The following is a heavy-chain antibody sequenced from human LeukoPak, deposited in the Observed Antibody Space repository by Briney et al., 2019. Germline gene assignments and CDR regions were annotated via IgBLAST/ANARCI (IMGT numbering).Heavy chain of an antibody. CDR1: GFTFSSSW. Sequence: GGSLRLSCAASGFTFSSSWVDWVRQAPGKGLEWVANINQDGSERNFVDSVKGRFTISRDNAKNSLYLQMNSLRTEDTAVYYCSRSLNYWGQGSLVTVSS. V-gene: IGHV3-7*01. J-gene: IGHJ4*02. CDR2: INQDGSER. CDR3: SRSLNY.